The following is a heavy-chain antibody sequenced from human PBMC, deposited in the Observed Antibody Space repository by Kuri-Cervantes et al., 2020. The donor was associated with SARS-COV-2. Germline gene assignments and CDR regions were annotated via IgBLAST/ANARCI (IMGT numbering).Heavy chain of an antibody. CDR1: GFTFSNAW. CDR3: ARHTQGDN. CDR2: ISSSGSTI. Sequence: GESLKISCVASGFTFSNAWMSWVRQAPGKGLEWVSYISSSGSTIYYADSVKGRFTISRDNAKNSLYLQMNSLRAEDTAVYYCARHTQGDNWGQGTLVTVAS. V-gene: IGHV3-11*04. J-gene: IGHJ4*02.